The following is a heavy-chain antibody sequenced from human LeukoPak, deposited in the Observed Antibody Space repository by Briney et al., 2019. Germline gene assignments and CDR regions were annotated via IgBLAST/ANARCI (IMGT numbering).Heavy chain of an antibody. D-gene: IGHD3-10*01. J-gene: IGHJ4*02. CDR2: FDPEDGET. V-gene: IGHV1-24*01. CDR1: GYTLTELS. CDR3: ATGYIWFGELYS. Sequence: ASVKVSCKVSGYTLTELSMHWVRRAPGKGLEWMGGFDPEDGETIYAQKFQGRVTMTEDTSTDTAYMELSSLRSEDTAVYYCATGYIWFGELYSWGQGTLVTVSS.